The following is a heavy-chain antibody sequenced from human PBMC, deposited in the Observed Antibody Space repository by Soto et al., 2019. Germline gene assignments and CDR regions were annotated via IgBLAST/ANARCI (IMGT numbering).Heavy chain of an antibody. CDR3: ARDRGSNPAGY. CDR2: ISAHNGDT. V-gene: IGHV1-18*01. CDR1: GYTFASYG. Sequence: ASVKVSCKASGYTFASYGIGWVRQVPGQGLEWMGWISAHNGDTNYAQKFQGRVTMTTETSTSTAYMELRSLRSDDTAVYYCARDRGSNPAGYWGQGTLVTVSS. J-gene: IGHJ4*02. D-gene: IGHD1-26*01.